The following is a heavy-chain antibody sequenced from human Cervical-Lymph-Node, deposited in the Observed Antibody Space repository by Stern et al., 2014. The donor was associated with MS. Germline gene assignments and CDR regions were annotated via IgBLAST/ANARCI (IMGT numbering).Heavy chain of an antibody. CDR3: VKDRVAARRGGMDV. J-gene: IGHJ6*02. CDR2: ITWNSGYL. Sequence: EVQLVESGGGLVQPGRSLRLSCAASGFTFDDYAMHWVRQAPGKGLEWVSGITWNSGYLDYADSVKGRFTISRDNAKNSLYLQMNSLRAEDTALYYCVKDRVAARRGGMDVWGQGTTVTVSS. D-gene: IGHD6-6*01. V-gene: IGHV3-9*01. CDR1: GFTFDDYA.